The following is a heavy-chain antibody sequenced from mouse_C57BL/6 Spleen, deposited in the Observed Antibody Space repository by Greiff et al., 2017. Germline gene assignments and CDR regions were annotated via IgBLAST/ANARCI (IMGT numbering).Heavy chain of an antibody. J-gene: IGHJ2*01. CDR3: ARPGSSRYDLDY. CDR2: IFPGSGST. D-gene: IGHD1-1*01. Sequence: QVQLQQSGPELVKPGASVTISCKASGYTFTDYYINWVKQRPGQGLEWIGWIFPGSGSTYYNQKFKGKATLTVDKSSSTAYMLLSSLTSEDSAVYFCARPGSSRYDLDYWGQGTTLTVSS. CDR1: GYTFTDYY. V-gene: IGHV1-75*01.